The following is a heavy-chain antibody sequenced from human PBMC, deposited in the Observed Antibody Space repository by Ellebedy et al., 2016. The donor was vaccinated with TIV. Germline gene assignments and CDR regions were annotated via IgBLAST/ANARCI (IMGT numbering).Heavy chain of an antibody. CDR2: ISGSGGNP. D-gene: IGHD3-22*01. V-gene: IGHV3-23*01. J-gene: IGHJ6*02. CDR1: RFTFSSYA. CDR3: AKHRGGYNYYGMDV. Sequence: PGGSLRLSCAASRFTFSSYAMSWVRQAPGKGLEWVSTISGSGGNPYHADSVKGRFTISRDNSKNTLYLQMNSLRAEDTAVYYCAKHRGGYNYYGMDVWGQGTTVTVSS.